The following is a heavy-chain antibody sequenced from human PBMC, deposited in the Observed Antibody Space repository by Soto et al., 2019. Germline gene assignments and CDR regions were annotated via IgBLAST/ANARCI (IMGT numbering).Heavy chain of an antibody. CDR2: IKQDGSEK. D-gene: IGHD4-17*01. V-gene: IGHV3-7*01. J-gene: IGHJ4*02. CDR1: GFTFSSYW. CDR3: ARADGYGQCVENCFDF. Sequence: EVQLVESGGGLVQPGGSLRLSCAASGFTFSSYWMSWVRQAPGKGLEWVANIKQDGSEKYYVDSVKGRFTISRDNATNSRYLQMKSLRAEDTDVYYCARADGYGQCVENCFDFWGQGTLVTVSS.